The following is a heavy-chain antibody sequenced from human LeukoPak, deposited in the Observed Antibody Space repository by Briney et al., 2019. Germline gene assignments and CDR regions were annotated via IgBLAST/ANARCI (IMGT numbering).Heavy chain of an antibody. D-gene: IGHD7-27*01. CDR1: GFIFRSYS. V-gene: IGHV3-48*01. Sequence: GGSLRLSCAASGFIFRSYSMNWVRQAPGKGLEWTSYIRSSPNTIYYADSEAGRFTISRDDAKNSVHLQMNSLSAEDTAVYYCVRDHHWGFDYWGQGIQVTVSS. J-gene: IGHJ4*02. CDR2: IRSSPNTI. CDR3: VRDHHWGFDY.